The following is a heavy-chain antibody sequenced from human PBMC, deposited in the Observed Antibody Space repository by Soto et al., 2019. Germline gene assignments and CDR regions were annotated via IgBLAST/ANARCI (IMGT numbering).Heavy chain of an antibody. CDR2: ISYDGSNK. Sequence: PGGSLRLSCAASGFTFSSYAMHWVRQAPGKGLEWVAVISYDGSNKYYADSVKGRFTISRDNSKNTLYLQMNSLRAEDTAVYYCARDQGFGDSPDAFDIWGQGTMVTVSS. CDR1: GFTFSSYA. D-gene: IGHD3-10*01. V-gene: IGHV3-30-3*01. J-gene: IGHJ3*02. CDR3: ARDQGFGDSPDAFDI.